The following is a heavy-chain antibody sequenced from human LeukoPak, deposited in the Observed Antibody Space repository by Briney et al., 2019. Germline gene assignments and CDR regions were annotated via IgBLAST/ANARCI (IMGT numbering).Heavy chain of an antibody. J-gene: IGHJ4*02. D-gene: IGHD3-22*01. Sequence: SETLSLTCAVYGGSFSGYYWSWIRQPPGKGLEWIGEINHSGSTNYNPSLKSRDTISVDTSKNQFSLKLSSVTAADTAVYYCARVTGYMIEDYFDYWGQGTLVTVSS. V-gene: IGHV4-34*01. CDR2: INHSGST. CDR3: ARVTGYMIEDYFDY. CDR1: GGSFSGYY.